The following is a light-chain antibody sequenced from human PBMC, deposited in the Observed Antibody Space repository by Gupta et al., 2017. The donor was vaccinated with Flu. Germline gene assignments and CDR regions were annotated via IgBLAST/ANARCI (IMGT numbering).Light chain of an antibody. J-gene: IGLJ2*01. V-gene: IGLV1-44*01. CDR3: AAWDDSLNGWV. CDR1: SSNIGSHT. Sequence: QSVMTQPPSASGTPGQRVTISCSGSSSNIGSHTVNWYQQFPGTAPKPLIYNNYERPSGVPDRFSGSKSGTSASLAISGLQPEDEADYYCAAWDDSLNGWVFGGGTKLTVL. CDR2: NNY.